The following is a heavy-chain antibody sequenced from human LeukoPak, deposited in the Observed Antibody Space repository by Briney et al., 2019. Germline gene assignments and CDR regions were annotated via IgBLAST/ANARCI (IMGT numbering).Heavy chain of an antibody. J-gene: IGHJ3*02. CDR3: ARLNSYDSSGYYYVDAFDI. CDR1: GGSISSSNYY. D-gene: IGHD3-22*01. V-gene: IGHV4-39*01. Sequence: SETLSLTCTVSGGSISSSNYYWGWIRQPPGKGLEWIGSIYYSGSTYYNPSLKSRVTISVDTSKNQFSLKMSSVTAADTAVYYCARLNSYDSSGYYYVDAFDIWGQGTMLTVSA. CDR2: IYYSGST.